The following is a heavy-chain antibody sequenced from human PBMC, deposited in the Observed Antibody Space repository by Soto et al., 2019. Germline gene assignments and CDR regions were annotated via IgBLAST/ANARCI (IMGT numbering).Heavy chain of an antibody. CDR2: IYPGDSDT. Sequence: PGESLKISCKGSGYSVTSYWIGWVRQMPGKGLEWMGIIYPGDSDTRYSPSFQGQVTISADKSISTAYLQWSSLKASDTAMYYCARTSAAGKYYYGMDVGGQGATVTVSS. D-gene: IGHD6-13*01. CDR1: GYSVTSYW. J-gene: IGHJ6*01. CDR3: ARTSAAGKYYYGMDV. V-gene: IGHV5-51*01.